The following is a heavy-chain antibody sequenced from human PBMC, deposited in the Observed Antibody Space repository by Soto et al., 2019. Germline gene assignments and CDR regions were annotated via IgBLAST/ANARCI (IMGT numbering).Heavy chain of an antibody. J-gene: IGHJ3*01. CDR3: AYSTGWYRHDV. CDR2: IFHSGDT. V-gene: IGHV4-4*02. CDR1: GDSISNSRW. Sequence: QVQLQESGPGLVKPSGTLSLTCAVSGDSISNSRWWTWVRQPPGKGLEWIGDIFHSGDTNYNPSLKSSVFISVDKSQTQFSLKVSSVTAADTAVFYCAYSTGWYRHDVWGQGTLVTVSS. D-gene: IGHD6-19*01.